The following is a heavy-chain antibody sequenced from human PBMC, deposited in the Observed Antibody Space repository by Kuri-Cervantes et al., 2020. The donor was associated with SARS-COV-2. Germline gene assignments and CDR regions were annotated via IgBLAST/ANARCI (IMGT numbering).Heavy chain of an antibody. D-gene: IGHD5-18*01. CDR3: ARVVSGYSYGLYPFDS. J-gene: IGHJ4*02. CDR2: IKQDGSET. V-gene: IGHV3-7*01. Sequence: GESLKISCAASGFTFSSYAMSWVRQAPGKGLEWVANIKQDGSETDYVDSVKGRFTISRDNAKNSLYLQMNSLRAGDTAVYYCARVVSGYSYGLYPFDSWGQGTLVTVSS. CDR1: GFTFSSYA.